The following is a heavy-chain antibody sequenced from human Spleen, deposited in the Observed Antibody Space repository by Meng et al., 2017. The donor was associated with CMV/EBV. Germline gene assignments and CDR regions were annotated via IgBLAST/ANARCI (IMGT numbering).Heavy chain of an antibody. J-gene: IGHJ4*02. Sequence: EVSVVEAGGGLVQPGGSLRLSCAASGFTFSSYWMHWVRQAPGKGLVWVSRINSDGSSTSYADSVKGRFTISRDNAKNTLYLQMNSLRAEDTAVYYCAREAPGDRFDYWGQGTLVTVSS. D-gene: IGHD2-21*01. CDR1: GFTFSSYW. CDR3: AREAPGDRFDY. CDR2: INSDGSST. V-gene: IGHV3-74*01.